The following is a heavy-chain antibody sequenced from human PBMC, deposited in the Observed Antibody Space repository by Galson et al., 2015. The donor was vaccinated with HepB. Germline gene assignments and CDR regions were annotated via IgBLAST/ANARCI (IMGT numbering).Heavy chain of an antibody. CDR1: GLTFSSYG. D-gene: IGHD2-15*01. J-gene: IGHJ4*02. CDR2: IRYDGGNK. CDR3: GTKRLGYCSGGSCLGPNYFDY. V-gene: IGHV3-30*02. Sequence: SLRLSCAASGLTFSSYGMHWVRQAPGKGLEWIAFIRYDGGNKYYADSVKGRFIISRDNSKNTLYLQINSPRPEDTAVYYRGTKRLGYCSGGSCLGPNYFDYWGQGTLVTVSS.